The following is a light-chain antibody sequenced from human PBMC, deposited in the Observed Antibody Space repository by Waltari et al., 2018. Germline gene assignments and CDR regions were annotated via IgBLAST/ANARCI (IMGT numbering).Light chain of an antibody. CDR3: QQYYNTPFT. CDR2: WAS. V-gene: IGKV4-1*01. Sequence: DIVMTQSPDSLAVSLGERATINCKSSQSVLYSSNNKNYLTWYQKKPGTPPKLLIYWASTRESGVPDRFSGSGSGTDFTLTISSLQAEDVAVYYCQQYYNTPFTFGPGTKVDVK. CDR1: QSVLYSSNNKNY. J-gene: IGKJ3*01.